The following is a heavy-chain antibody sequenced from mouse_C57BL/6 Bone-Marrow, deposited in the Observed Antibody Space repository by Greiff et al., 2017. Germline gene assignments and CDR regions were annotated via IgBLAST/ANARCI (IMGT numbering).Heavy chain of an antibody. J-gene: IGHJ3*01. CDR1: GFTFSSYG. CDR3: AGLLRSGRFAY. Sequence: EVNVVESGGDLVKPGGSLKLSCAASGFTFSSYGMSWVRQTPDKRLEWVATISSGGSYTYYPDSVKGRFTISRDNAKNTLYLQMSSLKSEDTAMYYCAGLLRSGRFAYWGQGTLGTVSA. CDR2: ISSGGSYT. D-gene: IGHD1-1*01. V-gene: IGHV5-6*01.